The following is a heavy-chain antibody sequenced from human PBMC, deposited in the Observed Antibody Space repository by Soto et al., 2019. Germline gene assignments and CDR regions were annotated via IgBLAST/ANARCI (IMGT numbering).Heavy chain of an antibody. CDR3: ARALAGDSSGDYFLPLYYFDY. D-gene: IGHD3-22*01. CDR1: GYTFTSYG. Sequence: ASVKVSCKASGYTFTSYGISWARQAPGQGLEWMGWISAYNGNTNYAQKLQGRVTMTTDTSTSTAYMELRSLRSDDTAVYYCARALAGDSSGDYFLPLYYFDYWGQGTLVTAPQ. J-gene: IGHJ4*02. CDR2: ISAYNGNT. V-gene: IGHV1-18*01.